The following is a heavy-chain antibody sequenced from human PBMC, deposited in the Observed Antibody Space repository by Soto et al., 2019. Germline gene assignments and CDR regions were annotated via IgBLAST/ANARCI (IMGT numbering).Heavy chain of an antibody. CDR1: GGTFSSYA. Sequence: SVKVSCKXSGGTFSSYAISWVRQAPGQGLEWMGGIIPIFGTANYAQKFQGRVTITADESTSTAYMELSSLRSEDTAVYYCARGRYCSSTSCYIGWGFYYGMDVWGQGTTVTVSS. CDR3: ARGRYCSSTSCYIGWGFYYGMDV. J-gene: IGHJ6*02. CDR2: IIPIFGTA. D-gene: IGHD2-2*02. V-gene: IGHV1-69*13.